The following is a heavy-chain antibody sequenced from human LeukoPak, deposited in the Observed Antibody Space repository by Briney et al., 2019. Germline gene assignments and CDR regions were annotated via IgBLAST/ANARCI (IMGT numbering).Heavy chain of an antibody. D-gene: IGHD1-7*01. J-gene: IGHJ5*02. CDR3: ATLKLELHWFDP. Sequence: KVSCKVSGYTLTELSMHWVRQAPGKGLEWMGGFDPEDGETIYAQEFQGRVTMTEDTSTDTAYMELSSLRSEDTAVYYCATLKLELHWFDPWGQGTLVTVSS. CDR1: GYTLTELS. V-gene: IGHV1-24*01. CDR2: FDPEDGET.